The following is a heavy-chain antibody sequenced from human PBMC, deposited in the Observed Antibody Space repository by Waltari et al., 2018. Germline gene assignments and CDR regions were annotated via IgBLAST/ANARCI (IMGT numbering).Heavy chain of an antibody. D-gene: IGHD2-8*01. CDR2: IKHSGST. CDR1: GGSFSGYY. CDR3: HGLRIAYPKWCMLSPTYYYYYGMDV. J-gene: IGHJ6*02. Sequence: QLQLQPWGAGLLKPSETLSLTCAVYGGSFSGYYWSWIRQPPGKWLEWIGEIKHSGSTNYNPSLKSRVTISVDTSKNQFSLKLSSVTAADTAVYYCHGLRIAYPKWCMLSPTYYYYYGMDVWGQGTTVTVSS. V-gene: IGHV4-34*01.